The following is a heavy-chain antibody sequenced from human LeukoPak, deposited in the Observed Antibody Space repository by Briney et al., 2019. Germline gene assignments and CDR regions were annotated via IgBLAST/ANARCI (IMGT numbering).Heavy chain of an antibody. CDR1: RGTFSSYA. D-gene: IGHD3-10*01. V-gene: IGHV1-69*06. CDR3: ARDGSGDAFDI. J-gene: IGHJ3*02. CDR2: IIPIFGTA. Sequence: GASVKVSCKASRGTFSSYAISWVRQAPGQGLEWMGGIIPIFGTANYAQKFQGRVTITADKSTSTAYMELSSLRSEDTAVYYCARDGSGDAFDIWGQGTMVTVSS.